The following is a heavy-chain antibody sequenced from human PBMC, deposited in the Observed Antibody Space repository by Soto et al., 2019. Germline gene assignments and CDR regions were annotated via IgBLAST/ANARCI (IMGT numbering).Heavy chain of an antibody. V-gene: IGHV4-31*03. Sequence: QVQLQSSGPGLVKPSQTLSLTCTVSGGSISRGGFYWSWIRQHPGKGLEWLGYIYYSGTTSYNPSLESRVKISGDPSKNQFSLTLSSVTAADTAVYYCARRTREYTSYGMDVWGQGTTVTVSS. CDR1: GGSISRGGFY. CDR3: ARRTREYTSYGMDV. J-gene: IGHJ6*02. D-gene: IGHD6-6*01. CDR2: IYYSGTT.